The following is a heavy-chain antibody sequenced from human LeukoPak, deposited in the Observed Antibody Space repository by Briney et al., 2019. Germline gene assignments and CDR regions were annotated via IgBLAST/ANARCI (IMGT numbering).Heavy chain of an antibody. J-gene: IGHJ4*02. CDR3: ARGLGDAYNYFFGY. V-gene: IGHV1-69*04. Sequence: ASVKDSCKASGGTFSSYAISWVRQAPGQGLEWMGRIIPILGIANYAQKFQGRVTITADKSTSTAYMELSSLRSKDTAVYYCARGLGDAYNYFFGYGGQGTLVTVSS. CDR2: IIPILGIA. CDR1: GGTFSSYA. D-gene: IGHD5-24*01.